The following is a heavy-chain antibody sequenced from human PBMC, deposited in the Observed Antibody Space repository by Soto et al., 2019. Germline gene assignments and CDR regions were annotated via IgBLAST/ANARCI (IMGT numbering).Heavy chain of an antibody. CDR1: GFTFSSYG. D-gene: IGHD3-10*01. Sequence: QVQLVESGGGVVQPGRSLRLSCAASGFTFSSYGMHWVRQAPGKGLEWVAVIWYDGSNKYYADSVKGRFTISRDNSKNTLYLQMNSLRAEDTAVYYCARVIGCYFGSTFDYWGQGTLVTVSS. CDR2: IWYDGSNK. V-gene: IGHV3-33*01. CDR3: ARVIGCYFGSTFDY. J-gene: IGHJ4*02.